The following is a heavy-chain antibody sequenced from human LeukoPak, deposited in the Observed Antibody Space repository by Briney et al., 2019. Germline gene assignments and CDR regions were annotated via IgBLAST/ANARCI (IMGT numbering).Heavy chain of an antibody. Sequence: SDTLALTCDVCGGSDTRTNWWTWVRQPPGKGLEWIGEVHLDGRTNYNPSLQSRLIMSVDLPGNHISLKLTSVTAADTAVYYCAREGGFYRPLDYSGQGTLVTVSS. D-gene: IGHD3-3*01. CDR1: GGSDTRTNW. J-gene: IGHJ4*02. V-gene: IGHV4-4*02. CDR2: VHLDGRT. CDR3: AREGGFYRPLDY.